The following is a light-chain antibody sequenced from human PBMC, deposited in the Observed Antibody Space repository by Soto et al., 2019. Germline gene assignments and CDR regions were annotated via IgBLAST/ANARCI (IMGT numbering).Light chain of an antibody. Sequence: EILLTQSPSALSVSPGDRATLSCRASQSVSSNLAWYQQKPGQAPRLVVYGASSRATGIPARFRGSGSGTEFTLTISSLQSEDFAVYYCQQRNTWPPITFGQGTRLEI. V-gene: IGKV3-15*01. CDR3: QQRNTWPPIT. CDR2: GAS. J-gene: IGKJ5*01. CDR1: QSVSSN.